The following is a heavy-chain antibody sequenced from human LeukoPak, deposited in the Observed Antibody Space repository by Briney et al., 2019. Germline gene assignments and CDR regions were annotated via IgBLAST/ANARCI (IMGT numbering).Heavy chain of an antibody. Sequence: PSETLSLTCTVSGGSISSGDYYWSWIRQPPGKGLEWIGYIYYSGSTYYNPSLKSRVTISVDTSKNQFSLKLSSVTAADTAVYYCARVPILGPEVATNDAFDIWGQGTMVTVPS. D-gene: IGHD5-24*01. CDR1: GGSISSGDYY. CDR2: IYYSGST. V-gene: IGHV4-30-4*01. J-gene: IGHJ3*02. CDR3: ARVPILGPEVATNDAFDI.